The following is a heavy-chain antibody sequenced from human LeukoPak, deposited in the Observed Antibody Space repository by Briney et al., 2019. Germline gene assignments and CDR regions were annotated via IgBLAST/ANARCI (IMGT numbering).Heavy chain of an antibody. CDR2: IKQDGSEK. J-gene: IGHJ4*02. CDR3: VRDRGAARPNDC. V-gene: IGHV3-7*03. CDR1: GFTFSSYW. Sequence: GGSPRLSCAVSGFTFSSYWMSWVRQGPGKGLEWVANIKQDGSEKYYVDSVRGRFTISRDNAKKSLSLEMNSLRAEDTALYYCVRDRGAARPNDCWGQGTQVTVSS. D-gene: IGHD6-6*01.